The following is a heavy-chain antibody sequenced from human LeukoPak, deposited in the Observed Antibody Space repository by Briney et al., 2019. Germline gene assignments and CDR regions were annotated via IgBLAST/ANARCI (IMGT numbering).Heavy chain of an antibody. D-gene: IGHD3-10*01. Sequence: GGSLRLSCAASGFPFSSYSMNWVRQAPGKGLEWVSYIRSTGTTTYHADSVKGRFAISRDNDKNSLHLQMNSLGVDDTAVYYCARGRGALGYMDVWGKGTTVTVSS. V-gene: IGHV3-48*01. CDR2: IRSTGTTT. CDR3: ARGRGALGYMDV. J-gene: IGHJ6*03. CDR1: GFPFSSYS.